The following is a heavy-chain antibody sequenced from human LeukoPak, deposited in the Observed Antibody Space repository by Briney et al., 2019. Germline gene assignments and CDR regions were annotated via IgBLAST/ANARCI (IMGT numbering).Heavy chain of an antibody. D-gene: IGHD3-16*01. V-gene: IGHV4-39*01. J-gene: IGHJ6*03. CDR1: GDYIDTSTYF. CDR3: ARHKFGRGYYYYMDV. Sequence: PSETLSLTCTVSGDYIDTSTYFWGWIRQSPGKGLEWIGNMYYGGRTYLNPSLKSRVTLSIDASRSQLSLKLKSVTATDTAVYYCARHKFGRGYYYYMDVWGKGTTVSVSS. CDR2: MYYGGRT.